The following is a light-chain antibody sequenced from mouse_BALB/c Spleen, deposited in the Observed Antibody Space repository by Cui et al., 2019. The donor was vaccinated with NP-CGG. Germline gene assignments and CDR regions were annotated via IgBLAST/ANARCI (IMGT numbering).Light chain of an antibody. CDR3: ALWYSNHWV. CDR2: GTN. CDR1: TGAVTTSNY. V-gene: IGLV1*01. Sequence: QAVVTQQPALTTSPGETVTLTCRSSTGAVTTSNYANWVQEKPEQLFTGLIGGTNNRAPGVAARFSGALIGDKTDLNIAGAQTEDEAIYFCALWYSNHWVFGGGTKLTVL. J-gene: IGLJ1*01.